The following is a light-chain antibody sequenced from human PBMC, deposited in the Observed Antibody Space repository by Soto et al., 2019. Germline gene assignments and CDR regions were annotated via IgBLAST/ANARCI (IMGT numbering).Light chain of an antibody. J-gene: IGKJ2*01. Sequence: EIVMTQSPATLSVSPGERATLSCRASQSVSSNLVWYQQKPGQAPRLLIYGASTRATGMPARFSGSGSGTEFTLTISSLQSEDFAVYYCQQYNNWPPYTFGQGTKLEIK. CDR2: GAS. V-gene: IGKV3-15*01. CDR3: QQYNNWPPYT. CDR1: QSVSSN.